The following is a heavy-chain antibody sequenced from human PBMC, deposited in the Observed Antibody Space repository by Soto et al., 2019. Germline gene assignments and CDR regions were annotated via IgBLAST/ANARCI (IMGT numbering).Heavy chain of an antibody. CDR2: IYYSGST. Sequence: SETLSLTCTVSGGSVSGGSYYWSWIRQPPGKGLEWIGYIYYSGSTNYNPSLKSRVTISVDTSKNQFSLKLSSVTAADTAVYYCAREGLSSSPHFDYWGQGTLVTVSS. J-gene: IGHJ4*02. CDR3: AREGLSSSPHFDY. CDR1: GGSVSGGSYY. V-gene: IGHV4-61*01. D-gene: IGHD6-6*01.